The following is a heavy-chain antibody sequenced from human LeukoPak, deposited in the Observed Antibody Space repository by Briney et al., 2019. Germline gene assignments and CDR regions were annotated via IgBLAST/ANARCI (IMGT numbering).Heavy chain of an antibody. J-gene: IGHJ6*02. CDR1: GGSISNYY. CDR3: ARHDNYKLPRGYYYRMDV. D-gene: IGHD1-1*01. V-gene: IGHV4-59*08. Sequence: SETLSLTCTVSGGSISNYYWSWIRQPPGKGLEWSAYVHYSGTTNYNPSLKSRVTVSVDTSKNQFSLKLRSVIAAAPAVYYCARHDNYKLPRGYYYRMDVWGQGTTVTVSS. CDR2: VHYSGTT.